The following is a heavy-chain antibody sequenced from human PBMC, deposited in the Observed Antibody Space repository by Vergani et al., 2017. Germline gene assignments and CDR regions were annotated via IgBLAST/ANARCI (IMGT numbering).Heavy chain of an antibody. CDR3: AKGTDTMKPVPAALDY. CDR2: IRYDGSNK. Sequence: QVQLVESGGGVVQPGGSLRLSCAASGFTFSSYGMHWVRQAPGKGLEWVAFIRYDGSNKYYADSVKGRFTISRDNSKNTLYLQMNSLRAEDTAVYYCAKGTDTMKPVPAALDYWGQGTLVTVSS. V-gene: IGHV3-30*02. D-gene: IGHD2-2*01. J-gene: IGHJ4*02. CDR1: GFTFSSYG.